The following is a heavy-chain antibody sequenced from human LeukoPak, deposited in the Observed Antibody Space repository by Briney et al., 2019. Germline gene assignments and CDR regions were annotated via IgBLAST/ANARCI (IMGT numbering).Heavy chain of an antibody. D-gene: IGHD3-22*01. Sequence: SETLSLTCTVSGGSISTYYWSWIRQPPGKGLEWIGYIYYSGSTNYNPSLKSRVTISLDTSKNQFSLRLSSVTAADTAVYYCAGSYDSRGYYYYGMDVWGQGTTVTVSS. J-gene: IGHJ6*02. CDR2: IYYSGST. V-gene: IGHV4-59*01. CDR3: AGSYDSRGYYYYGMDV. CDR1: GGSISTYY.